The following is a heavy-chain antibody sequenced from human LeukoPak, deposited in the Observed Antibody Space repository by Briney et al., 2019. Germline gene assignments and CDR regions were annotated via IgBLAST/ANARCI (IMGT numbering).Heavy chain of an antibody. J-gene: IGHJ4*02. V-gene: IGHV5-51*01. CDR2: IYPGDSDT. CDR1: GYSFTSYW. CDR3: ARQGGYSSSRTDYFDY. D-gene: IGHD6-13*01. Sequence: GESLKISCKGSGYSFTSYWIGWVRQMPGKGLEWMGIIYPGDSDTRYSPSFQGQVTISADKSISTAYLQWSSLKASDTAMYYCARQGGYSSSRTDYFDYWGQGTLVTVSS.